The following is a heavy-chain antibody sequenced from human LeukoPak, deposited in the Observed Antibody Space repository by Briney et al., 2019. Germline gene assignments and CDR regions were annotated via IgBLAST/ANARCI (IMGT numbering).Heavy chain of an antibody. J-gene: IGHJ5*02. CDR1: GYTFTSYG. CDR2: ISAYNGNT. D-gene: IGHD3-10*01. CDR3: ARGLKYYYGSGSSTNWFDP. V-gene: IGHV1-18*01. Sequence: ALVKVSCKASGYTFTSYGISWVRQAPGQGLEWMGWISAYNGNTNYAQKLQGRVTMTTDTSTSTAYMELRSLRSDDTAVYYCARGLKYYYGSGSSTNWFDPWGQGTLVTVSS.